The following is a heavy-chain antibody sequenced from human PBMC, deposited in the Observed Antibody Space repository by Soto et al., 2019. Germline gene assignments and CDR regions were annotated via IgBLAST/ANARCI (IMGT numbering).Heavy chain of an antibody. CDR1: GYTFTIYG. J-gene: IGHJ5*02. CDR3: ARGVGSGSYYNQYNWFDP. V-gene: IGHV1-18*01. CDR2: ISAYNGNT. Sequence: AVSVKVSCKASGYTFTIYGISLVRQAPGQGLEWMGWISAYNGNTKYAQKLQGRVTMTTDTSTSTAYMELRSLRSDDTAVYYCARGVGSGSYYNQYNWFDPWGQGTLVTVSS. D-gene: IGHD3-10*01.